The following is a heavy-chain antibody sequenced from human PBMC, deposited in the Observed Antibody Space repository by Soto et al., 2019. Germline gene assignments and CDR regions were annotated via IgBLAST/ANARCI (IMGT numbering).Heavy chain of an antibody. CDR1: GFTFSSYA. CDR3: AKVTYRGSYRFHYYGMDV. D-gene: IGHD1-26*01. Sequence: GGSLRLSCAASGFTFSSYAMSWVRQAPGKGLEWVSAISGSGGSTYYADSVKGRFTISRDNSKNTLYLQMNSLRAEDTAVYYCAKVTYRGSYRFHYYGMDVWGQGTRVTVSS. CDR2: ISGSGGST. J-gene: IGHJ6*02. V-gene: IGHV3-23*01.